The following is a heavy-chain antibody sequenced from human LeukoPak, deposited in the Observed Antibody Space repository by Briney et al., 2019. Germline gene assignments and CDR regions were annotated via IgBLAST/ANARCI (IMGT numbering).Heavy chain of an antibody. D-gene: IGHD1-26*01. CDR3: ARRGSMGGSFVGAFDI. CDR2: IYYTGRT. Sequence: SETLSLTCTASGDSFSRNTYSWGWIRQPPGKGLEWIGSIYYTGRTFYNPSLKSRVTISVDTSKNQFSLKLSSVTAAATAVYYCARRGSMGGSFVGAFDIWGQGTMVTVSS. V-gene: IGHV4-39*01. J-gene: IGHJ3*02. CDR1: GDSFSRNTYS.